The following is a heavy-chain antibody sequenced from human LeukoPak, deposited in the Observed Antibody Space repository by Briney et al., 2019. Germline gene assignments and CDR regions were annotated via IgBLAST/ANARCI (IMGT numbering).Heavy chain of an antibody. CDR3: ARRGYYDSSAYFKY. Sequence: KASETLSLTCTVSGGSISSSYYYWGWIRQPPGKGLEWIGTIYYSGSTDYNPSLKSRVNISVDTSKNQFSLNLSSLTAADTAVYYCARRGYYDSSAYFKYWGQGTLVTVSS. D-gene: IGHD3-22*01. V-gene: IGHV4-39*01. CDR2: IYYSGST. CDR1: GGSISSSYYY. J-gene: IGHJ4*02.